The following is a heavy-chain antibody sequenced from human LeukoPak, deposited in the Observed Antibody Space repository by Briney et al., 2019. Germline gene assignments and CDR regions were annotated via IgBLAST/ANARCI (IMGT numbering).Heavy chain of an antibody. CDR3: AIMHGYYDGSGYWVQ. J-gene: IGHJ1*01. D-gene: IGHD3-22*01. CDR2: ITPNADRT. CDR1: GFTFGSYG. Sequence: GGSLRLSCAASGFTFGSYGMSWVHQAPGKGLEWVSFITPNADRTSYADSVKGRFTISRDNPRNTLYMQMNSLRDEDTALYYCAIMHGYYDGSGYWVQWGQGTLVTVSS. V-gene: IGHV3-23*01.